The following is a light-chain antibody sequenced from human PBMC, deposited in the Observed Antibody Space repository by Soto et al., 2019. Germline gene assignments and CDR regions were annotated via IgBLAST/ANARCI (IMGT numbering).Light chain of an antibody. CDR2: EVT. J-gene: IGLJ1*01. CDR3: SSYTNINTRACV. CDR1: SGDIGSYNR. Sequence: QSALAQPASASGSPGQSITISCTGTSGDIGSYNRVSWYQQHPGKAPKLIIYEVTDRPSGASNRFSGSKSGNTASLTISGLQAEDEAEYYCSSYTNINTRACVFGTGTKVTVL. V-gene: IGLV2-14*01.